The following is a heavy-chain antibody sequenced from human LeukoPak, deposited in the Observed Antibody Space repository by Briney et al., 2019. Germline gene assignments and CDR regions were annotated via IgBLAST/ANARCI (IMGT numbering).Heavy chain of an antibody. D-gene: IGHD2-2*01. J-gene: IGHJ4*02. CDR1: GGSISTYY. Sequence: PSETLSLTCTASGGSISTYYWSWIRQPPGKGLEWIGYIYYSGSTNYNPSLKSRVTISVDTSKNQFSLKLSSATAADTAVYYCARQAAANSIDYWGQGTLVTVSS. CDR3: ARQAAANSIDY. CDR2: IYYSGST. V-gene: IGHV4-59*08.